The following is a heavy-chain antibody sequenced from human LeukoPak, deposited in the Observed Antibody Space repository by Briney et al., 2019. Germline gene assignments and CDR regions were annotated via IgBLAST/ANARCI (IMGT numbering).Heavy chain of an antibody. D-gene: IGHD4-23*01. J-gene: IGHJ3*02. CDR1: GFTFSSYA. CDR2: ISGSGGST. Sequence: GGSLRLSCAASGFTFSSYAMSWVRQAPGKGLEWVSAISGSGGSTYYADSVKGRFTISRDNSKNTLYLQMNSLRAEDTAVYYCAKLPVYGGNPIWDAFDIWGQGTMVTVSS. CDR3: AKLPVYGGNPIWDAFDI. V-gene: IGHV3-23*01.